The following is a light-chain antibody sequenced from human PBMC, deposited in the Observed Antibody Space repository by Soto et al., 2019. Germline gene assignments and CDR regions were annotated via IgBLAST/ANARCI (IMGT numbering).Light chain of an antibody. CDR2: GAS. CDR3: QQYGSSPIT. CDR1: QSVSSN. Sequence: EIVLTHSPDPLSVSPGERATLSCRASQSVSSNLAWYQQKPGQAPRLLIYGASSRATGIPDRFSGSGSGTDFTLTISRLEPEDFAVYYCQQYGSSPITFGQGTRLEI. J-gene: IGKJ5*01. V-gene: IGKV3-20*01.